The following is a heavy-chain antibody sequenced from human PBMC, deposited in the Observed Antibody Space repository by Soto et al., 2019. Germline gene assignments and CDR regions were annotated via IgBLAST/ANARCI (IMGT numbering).Heavy chain of an antibody. V-gene: IGHV4-31*02. D-gene: IGHD2-15*01. Sequence: SATLSLTXTVSGGSISSGGYYWSWIRQHPGKGLEWIGYIYYSGSTYYNPSLKSRVTISVDTSKNQFSLKLSSVTAAGAAVYYCARMVVVAATVYYFDYWGQGALVTVSS. CDR2: IYYSGST. CDR1: GGSISSGGYY. J-gene: IGHJ4*02. CDR3: ARMVVVAATVYYFDY.